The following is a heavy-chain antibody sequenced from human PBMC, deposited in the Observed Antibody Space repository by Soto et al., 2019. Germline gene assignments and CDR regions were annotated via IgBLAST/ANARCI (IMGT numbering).Heavy chain of an antibody. CDR1: GAPITWGDYS. CDR2: IYYSGST. Sequence: SETLSLTCAISGAPITWGDYSWSWIRQPPGKGLEWIGYIYYSGSTNYNPSLKSRVTISVDTSKNQFSLKLSSVTAADTAVYYCARDDYDFWSGYYYGMDVWGQGTTVTVSS. J-gene: IGHJ6*02. D-gene: IGHD3-3*01. CDR3: ARDDYDFWSGYYYGMDV. V-gene: IGHV4-61*08.